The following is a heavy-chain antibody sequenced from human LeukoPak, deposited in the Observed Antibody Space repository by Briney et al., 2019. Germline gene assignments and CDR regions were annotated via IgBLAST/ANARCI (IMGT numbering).Heavy chain of an antibody. CDR1: GFTFSSYA. D-gene: IGHD4-17*01. Sequence: PGGSLRLSCAASGFTFSSYAMSWVRQAPARGLEWVSGLSGSGGVTSYADSVKGRFTIFRDNSKRTLYLQMNTLRAEDTAVYFCAKDIVPYGVTSAFDIWGQGTMVTVSS. CDR2: LSGSGGVT. CDR3: AKDIVPYGVTSAFDI. J-gene: IGHJ3*02. V-gene: IGHV3-23*01.